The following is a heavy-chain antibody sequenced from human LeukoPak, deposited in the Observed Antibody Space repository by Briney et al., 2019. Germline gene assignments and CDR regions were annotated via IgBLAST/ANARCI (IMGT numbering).Heavy chain of an antibody. CDR1: GYTFTGYY. Sequence: ASVKVSCKASGYTFTGYYMHWVRQAPGQGLEWMGRITPNSGGTNYAQKFQGRVIMTRDTSISTAYMELSRLRSDDTAVYYCARGSTARYYYDSSGYYRGAVDYWGQGTLVTVSS. CDR2: ITPNSGGT. V-gene: IGHV1-2*06. J-gene: IGHJ4*02. D-gene: IGHD3-22*01. CDR3: ARGSTARYYYDSSGYYRGAVDY.